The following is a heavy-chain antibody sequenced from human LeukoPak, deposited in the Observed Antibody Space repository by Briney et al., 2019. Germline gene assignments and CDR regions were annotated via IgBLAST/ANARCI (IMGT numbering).Heavy chain of an antibody. D-gene: IGHD6-13*01. J-gene: IGHJ1*01. V-gene: IGHV3-33*01. CDR1: GFSFSNFG. CDR2: IWHDGRNS. Sequence: SGGSLRLSCAASGFSFSNFGMHWVRQAPGKGLEWVAIIWHDGRNSYYADSVKGRFTLSRDNSKNTLYLQMDSLRVEDTALYYCVRGEYSSSWHSEYFQHWGQGTLVTVSS. CDR3: VRGEYSSSWHSEYFQH.